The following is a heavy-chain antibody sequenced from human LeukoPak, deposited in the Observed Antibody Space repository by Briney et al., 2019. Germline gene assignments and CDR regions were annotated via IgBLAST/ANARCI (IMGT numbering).Heavy chain of an antibody. Sequence: ASVKVSCKASGYTFTSYDINWVRQATGQGLEWMGWMNPNSGNTGYAQKFQGRVTMTRNTSISTAYMELSSLRSEDTAVYYCARGGVAHAWSYYYYYYGMDVWGQGTTVTVSS. CDR1: GYTFTSYD. V-gene: IGHV1-8*01. D-gene: IGHD5-12*01. CDR3: ARGGVAHAWSYYYYYYGMDV. J-gene: IGHJ6*02. CDR2: MNPNSGNT.